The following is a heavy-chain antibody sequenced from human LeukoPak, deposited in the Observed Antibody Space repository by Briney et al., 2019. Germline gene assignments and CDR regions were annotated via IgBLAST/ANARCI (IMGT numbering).Heavy chain of an antibody. V-gene: IGHV1-18*01. J-gene: IGHJ4*02. CDR2: ISAYNGNT. D-gene: IGHD3-10*01. Sequence: EASVKVSCKASGYTFTSYGISWVRQAPGQGLEWMGWISAYNGNTNYAQKFQGRVTITTDESTSTAYMELSSLRSEDTAVYYCARDLDYYGSGSVFGYWGQGTLVTVSS. CDR3: ARDLDYYGSGSVFGY. CDR1: GYTFTSYG.